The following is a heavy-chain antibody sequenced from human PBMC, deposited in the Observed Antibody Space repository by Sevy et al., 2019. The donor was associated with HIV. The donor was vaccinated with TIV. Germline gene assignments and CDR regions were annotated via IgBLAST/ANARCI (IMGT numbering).Heavy chain of an antibody. CDR1: GFTFSSYA. CDR2: ISGSGGST. D-gene: IGHD2-15*01. Sequence: GGSLRLSCAASGFTFSSYAMSWVRQAPGKGLEWVSAISGSGGSTYYADSVKGRFTISRDNSKNTRYLQMNSLRAEDTAVYYCAKDRAIVVVVASYFDYWGQGTLVTVSS. J-gene: IGHJ4*02. CDR3: AKDRAIVVVVASYFDY. V-gene: IGHV3-23*01.